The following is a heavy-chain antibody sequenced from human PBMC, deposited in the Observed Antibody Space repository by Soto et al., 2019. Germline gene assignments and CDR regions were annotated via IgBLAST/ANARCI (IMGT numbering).Heavy chain of an antibody. CDR3: AKEYSISVFSNDAFDI. J-gene: IGHJ3*02. CDR2: ISVSGGST. D-gene: IGHD6-6*01. Sequence: EVQLLESGGGLVQPGGSLRLSCAASGFTFNSYAMTWVRQAPGKGLEWVSAISVSGGSTYYADSVKGRFTISRDNSKNTLYLQMNSLSAEDTDVYYCAKEYSISVFSNDAFDIWGQGTMVTVSS. V-gene: IGHV3-23*01. CDR1: GFTFNSYA.